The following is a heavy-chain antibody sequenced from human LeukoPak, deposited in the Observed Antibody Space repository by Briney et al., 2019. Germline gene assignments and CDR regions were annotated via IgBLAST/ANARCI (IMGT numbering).Heavy chain of an antibody. D-gene: IGHD5-12*01. CDR1: GFSFSGYG. CDR2: ISYDGNND. J-gene: IGHJ4*02. CDR3: AKSVASDAY. Sequence: GSLRLSCGVSGFSFSGYGMHWVRQAPGKGLEWVAVISYDGNNDYYADSVKGRFTISRDNSKNMLYLQMNSLRPEDTAVYYCAKSVASDAYWGQGTLVTVSS. V-gene: IGHV3-30*18.